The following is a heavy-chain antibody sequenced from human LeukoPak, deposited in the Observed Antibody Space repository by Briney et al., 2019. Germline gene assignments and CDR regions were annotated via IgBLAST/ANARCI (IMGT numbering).Heavy chain of an antibody. V-gene: IGHV1-18*04. D-gene: IGHD4-17*01. CDR2: ISVYNGNT. Sequence: GASVKVSCKASGYSFTDYYMHWVRQAPGQGLEWMGWISVYNGNTNYAQKVQGRVTMTTDTSTNTAYMELRSLRSDDTAVYYCAREEDYGDYVDAFDIWGQGTMVTVSS. J-gene: IGHJ3*02. CDR1: GYSFTDYY. CDR3: AREEDYGDYVDAFDI.